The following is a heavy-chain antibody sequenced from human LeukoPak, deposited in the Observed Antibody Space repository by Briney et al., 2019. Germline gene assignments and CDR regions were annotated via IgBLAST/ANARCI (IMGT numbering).Heavy chain of an antibody. CDR2: ISAYNGNT. CDR3: ARDALANLTVVRRRGLFDY. J-gene: IGHJ4*02. Sequence: ASVKVSCKASGYTFTSYGISWVRQAPGQGLEWMGWISAYNGNTNYAQKFQDRVTMSRDTSISTAYMELSRLRSDDTAVYYCARDALANLTVVRRRGLFDYWGQGTLVTVSS. CDR1: GYTFTSYG. D-gene: IGHD3-10*01. V-gene: IGHV1-18*01.